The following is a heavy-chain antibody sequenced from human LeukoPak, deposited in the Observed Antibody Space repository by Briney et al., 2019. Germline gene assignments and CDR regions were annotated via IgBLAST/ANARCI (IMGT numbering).Heavy chain of an antibody. D-gene: IGHD3-10*01. V-gene: IGHV1-46*01. J-gene: IGHJ4*02. CDR2: INPSGGST. Sequence: ASVKVSCKASGYTFTSYYMHWVRQAPGQGLEWMGIINPSGGSTSYAQKFQGRVTMTRDTSTSTVYMELSSLRSEDTAVYYCARVMRYYGSGSYCDYWGQETLVTVSS. CDR3: ARVMRYYGSGSYCDY. CDR1: GYTFTSYY.